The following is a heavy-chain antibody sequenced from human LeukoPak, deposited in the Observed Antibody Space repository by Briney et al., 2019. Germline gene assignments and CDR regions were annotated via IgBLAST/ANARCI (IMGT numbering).Heavy chain of an antibody. Sequence: PSETLSLTCTVSGDSISGYYWSWIRQTPGKGLEWIGYIYYSGSTTYNPSLKSRVTISVDTSKNQFSLKLSSVTAADTAVYYCARFQPRTYYFDYWGQGTLVTVSS. J-gene: IGHJ4*02. V-gene: IGHV4-59*01. CDR2: IYYSGST. D-gene: IGHD2-2*01. CDR3: ARFQPRTYYFDY. CDR1: GDSISGYY.